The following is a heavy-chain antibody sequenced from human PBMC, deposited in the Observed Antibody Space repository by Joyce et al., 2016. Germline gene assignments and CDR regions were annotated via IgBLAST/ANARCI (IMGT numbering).Heavy chain of an antibody. V-gene: IGHV3-53*02. D-gene: IGHD2-21*01. CDR2: IYNNGST. Sequence: EVRLVETGGGLIQPGGSLRLSCAASEFTVSRNNMNWVRQAPGKGLEWVSVIYNNGSTDYTDSVKGRFTISRDSSKNTLYLDMKSLRAEDTAVYYCATSIIPGVLDYWGQGTLVTVSS. CDR1: EFTVSRNN. J-gene: IGHJ4*02. CDR3: ATSIIPGVLDY.